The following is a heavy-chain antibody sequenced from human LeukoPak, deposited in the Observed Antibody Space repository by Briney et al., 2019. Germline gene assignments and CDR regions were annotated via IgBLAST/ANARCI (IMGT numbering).Heavy chain of an antibody. CDR3: ARGRMYYYDSSGYALNAFDI. Sequence: SETLSLTCTVSGGSISSYYWSWIRQPAGKGLEWIGRIYTSGSTNYNPSLKSRVTMSVDTSKNQFSLKLSSVTAADTAVYYCARGRMYYYDSSGYALNAFDIWGQGTMVTVSS. CDR2: IYTSGST. V-gene: IGHV4-4*07. J-gene: IGHJ3*02. D-gene: IGHD3-22*01. CDR1: GGSISSYY.